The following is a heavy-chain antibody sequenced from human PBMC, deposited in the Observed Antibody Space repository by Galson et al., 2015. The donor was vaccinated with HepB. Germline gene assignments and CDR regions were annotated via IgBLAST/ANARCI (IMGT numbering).Heavy chain of an antibody. CDR3: AGNIAVAGSDAFDI. V-gene: IGHV1-69*13. CDR1: GGTFSSYA. Sequence: SVKVSCKASGGTFSSYAISWVRQAPGQGLEWMGGIIPIFGIANYAQKFQGRVTITADESTSTAYMELSSLRSEDPAVYYCAGNIAVAGSDAFDIWGQGTMVTVSS. D-gene: IGHD6-19*01. J-gene: IGHJ3*02. CDR2: IIPIFGIA.